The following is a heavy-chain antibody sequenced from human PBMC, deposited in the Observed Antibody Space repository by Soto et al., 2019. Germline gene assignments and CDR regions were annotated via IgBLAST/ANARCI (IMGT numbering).Heavy chain of an antibody. J-gene: IGHJ4*02. CDR3: ARALYYYDSSGYYHDY. V-gene: IGHV1-18*01. CDR2: ISAYNGNT. D-gene: IGHD3-22*01. Sequence: ASVKVSCKASGYTFTSYGISWVRQAPGQGLEWMGWISAYNGNTNYAQKLQGRVTMATDTSTSTAYMELRSLRSDDTAVYYCARALYYYDSSGYYHDYWGQGTLVTVSS. CDR1: GYTFTSYG.